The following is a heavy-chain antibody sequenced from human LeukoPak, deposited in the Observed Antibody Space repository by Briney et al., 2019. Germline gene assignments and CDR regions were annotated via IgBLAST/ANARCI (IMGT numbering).Heavy chain of an antibody. CDR3: ARGNYDILTGTTHYYYYMDV. D-gene: IGHD3-9*01. CDR2: VYTSGST. CDR1: GGSISSYY. J-gene: IGHJ6*03. V-gene: IGHV4-4*07. Sequence: SATLSLTRTDPGGSISSYYWSWIRQPAGKGLGWIGRVYTSGSTNYNPSLMSRVTMSVDTSKNQFSLKLSSVTAADTAVYSCARGNYDILTGTTHYYYYMDVWGKGTTVTVSS.